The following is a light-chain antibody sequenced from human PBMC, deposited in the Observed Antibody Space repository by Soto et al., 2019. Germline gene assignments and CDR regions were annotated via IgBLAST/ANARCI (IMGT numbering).Light chain of an antibody. V-gene: IGKV3-11*01. CDR2: AAS. CDR1: QSVSSC. J-gene: IGKJ3*01. Sequence: DMVLTLYPATLSLSPGERATLSCRASQSVSSCLALYHQKPGQAPRLLIYAASNRDTGIPAKVSRSVSGTVITLSISFIEPEECAGYYCQQRSKLISSGPETKVDIE. CDR3: QQRSKLIS.